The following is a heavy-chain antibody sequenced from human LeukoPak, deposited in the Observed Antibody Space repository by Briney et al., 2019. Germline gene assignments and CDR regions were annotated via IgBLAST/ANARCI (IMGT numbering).Heavy chain of an antibody. J-gene: IGHJ5*02. D-gene: IGHD6-13*01. Sequence: SETLSLTCTVSGGSISSSSYYWGWIRQPPGKGLEWIGEINHSGSTNYNPSLKSRVTISVDTSKNQFSLKLSSVTAADTAVYYCAGGRGSWYRWFDPWGQGTLVTVSS. CDR1: GGSISSSSYY. CDR3: AGGRGSWYRWFDP. CDR2: INHSGST. V-gene: IGHV4-39*07.